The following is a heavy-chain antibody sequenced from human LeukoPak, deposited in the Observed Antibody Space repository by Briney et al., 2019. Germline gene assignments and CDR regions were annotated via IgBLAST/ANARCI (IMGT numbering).Heavy chain of an antibody. V-gene: IGHV3-23*01. CDR3: AKFLPTHIVVANYYFDY. D-gene: IGHD2-21*01. J-gene: IGHJ4*02. CDR1: GFTFSSYA. Sequence: GGSLRLSCAASGFTFSSYAMSWVRQAPGQGLEWVSAISGSGGSTYYADSVKGRFTISRDNSKNTLYLQMNSLRAEDTAVYYCAKFLPTHIVVANYYFDYWGQGTLVTVSS. CDR2: ISGSGGST.